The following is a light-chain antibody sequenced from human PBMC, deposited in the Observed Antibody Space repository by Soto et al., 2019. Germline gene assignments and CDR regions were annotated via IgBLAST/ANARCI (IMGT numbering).Light chain of an antibody. CDR3: KQYNSYPCT. Sequence: EIQMTQSPATLYASEGARVRMNCGASQSISSWLAWYQQKPGKAPKLLIYDASSLESGVPSRFSGSGSGTEFTLTISSLQTDDFATYYCKQYNSYPCTFGKGTKVDIK. V-gene: IGKV1-5*01. CDR2: DAS. J-gene: IGKJ1*01. CDR1: QSISSW.